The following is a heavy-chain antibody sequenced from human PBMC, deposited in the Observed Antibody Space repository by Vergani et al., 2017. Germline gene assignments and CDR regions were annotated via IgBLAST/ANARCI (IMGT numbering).Heavy chain of an antibody. D-gene: IGHD3-3*01. J-gene: IGHJ4*02. V-gene: IGHV2-26*01. CDR2: IFSNDEK. CDR1: GFSLSNARMG. Sequence: QVTLKESGPVLVKPTETLTLTCTVSGFSLSNARMGVSWIRQPPGKALEWLAHIFSNDEKSYSTSLKSSLTISKDTSRSQLVLTMTNMDPVDTATYYCARNYYDFWSGYYKFFFDYWGQGTLVTVSS. CDR3: ARNYYDFWSGYYKFFFDY.